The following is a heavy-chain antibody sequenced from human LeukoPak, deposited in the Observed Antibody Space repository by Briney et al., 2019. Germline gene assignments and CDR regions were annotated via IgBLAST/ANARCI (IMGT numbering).Heavy chain of an antibody. Sequence: RAGGSLRLSCAASGFTFSDYYMSWIRQAPGKGLEWVSYISSSGSAIYYADSVKGRFTISRDNAKNSLYLQMNSLRAEDTAVYYCAKNVLPAARRDNWFDPWGQGTLVTVSS. J-gene: IGHJ5*02. CDR1: GFTFSDYY. V-gene: IGHV3-11*04. CDR2: ISSSGSAI. D-gene: IGHD2-2*01. CDR3: AKNVLPAARRDNWFDP.